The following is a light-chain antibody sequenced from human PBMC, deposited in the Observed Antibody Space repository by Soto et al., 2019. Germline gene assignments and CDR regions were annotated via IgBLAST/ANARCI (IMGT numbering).Light chain of an antibody. J-gene: IGKJ1*01. Sequence: IQMTQSPSTLSASVEEAVTVTCLASQSVSGWLAWYQQKPGEAPKLLIYDASALPRGVPSRFSGSGSGTKFTLTIASLQPDDFATYYCQQYETFSGTFGPGTKVDIK. V-gene: IGKV1-5*01. CDR1: QSVSGW. CDR2: DAS. CDR3: QQYETFSGT.